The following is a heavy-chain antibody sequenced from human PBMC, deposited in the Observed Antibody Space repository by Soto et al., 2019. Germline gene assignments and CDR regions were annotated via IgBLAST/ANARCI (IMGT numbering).Heavy chain of an antibody. CDR1: GGSISSSYY. CDR2: IYYSGST. Sequence: QLQLQESGPGLVKPSETLSLTCTVSGGSISSSYYWGWIRQPPGKGLEWIGSIYYSGSTYYNPSLKSRVTISVDTSMNQFSLKLSSVPAADTAVYYCATLWFGESPYWGQGTLVTVSS. J-gene: IGHJ4*02. CDR3: ATLWFGESPY. D-gene: IGHD3-10*01. V-gene: IGHV4-39*01.